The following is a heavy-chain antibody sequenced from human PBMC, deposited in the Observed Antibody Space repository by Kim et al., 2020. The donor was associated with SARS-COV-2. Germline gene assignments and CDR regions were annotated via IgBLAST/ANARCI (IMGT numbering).Heavy chain of an antibody. J-gene: IGHJ6*01. CDR3: AKDRRYNWNDQYYYYYYG. CDR2: ISYDGSNK. Sequence: GGSLRLSCAASGFTFSSYGMHWVRQAPGKGLEWVAVISYDGSNKYYADSVKGRFTISRDNSKNTLYLQMNSLRAEDTAVYYCAKDRRYNWNDQYYYYYYG. V-gene: IGHV3-30*18. CDR1: GFTFSSYG. D-gene: IGHD1-20*01.